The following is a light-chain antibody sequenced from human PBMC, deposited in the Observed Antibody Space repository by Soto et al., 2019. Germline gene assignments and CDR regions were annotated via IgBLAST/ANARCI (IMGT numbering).Light chain of an antibody. V-gene: IGKV3-15*01. CDR1: ESVSTN. CDR2: GAS. Sequence: EIEMTQSPATLSLAPGDRVTLSCRASESVSTNLAWYQQKAGQAPRLLIYGASTRATGIPARFSGSGSGTEFTLTISSLQSEDFAVYYCQQYNNWPITFGQGKRLEIK. J-gene: IGKJ5*01. CDR3: QQYNNWPIT.